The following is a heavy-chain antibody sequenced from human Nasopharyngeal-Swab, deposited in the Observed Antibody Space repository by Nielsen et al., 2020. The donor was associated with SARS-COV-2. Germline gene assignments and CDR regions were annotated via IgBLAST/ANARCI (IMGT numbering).Heavy chain of an antibody. CDR1: GFTFSDYY. CDR2: ISSSGSTI. J-gene: IGHJ5*02. D-gene: IGHD2-2*01. CDR3: ASLSSGYCSSTSCYEGDENWFDP. V-gene: IGHV3-11*04. Sequence: GGSLRLSCAASGFTFSDYYMSWIRQAPGKGLEWVSYISSSGSTIYYADSVKGRFTISRDNAKNSLYLQMNSLRAEDTAMYYCASLSSGYCSSTSCYEGDENWFDPWGQGTLVTVSS.